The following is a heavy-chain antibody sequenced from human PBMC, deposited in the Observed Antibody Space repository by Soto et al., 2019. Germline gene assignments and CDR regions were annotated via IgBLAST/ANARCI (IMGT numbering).Heavy chain of an antibody. V-gene: IGHV3-33*01. CDR3: ARDDDYEANEFDY. D-gene: IGHD3-22*01. J-gene: IGHJ4*02. CDR1: GFTFSRYG. CDR2: IWNDGIRK. Sequence: PGGSLRLSCAASGFTFSRYGMHWVRQAPGKGLEWVALIWNDGIRKVYVDSVKGRFTISRDNSKNTLDLQMNSLRAEDTAVYYCARDDDYEANEFDYRGQVPTAPVSS.